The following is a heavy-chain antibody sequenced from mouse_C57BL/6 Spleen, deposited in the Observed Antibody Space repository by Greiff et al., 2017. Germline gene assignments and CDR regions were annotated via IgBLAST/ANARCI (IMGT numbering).Heavy chain of an antibody. CDR2: ISDDGSN. CDR3: AREAYYFDY. Sequence: DVQLQESGPGLVQPSQSLSLTCSVTGYSITSGYYWNWLRQFPGNKLEWMGYISDDGSNNYNPSLKNQISITRDTSTNQFFLKLNSVTTEDTATYYGAREAYYFDYWGPGTTLTVSS. CDR1: GYSITSGYY. J-gene: IGHJ2*01. V-gene: IGHV3-6*01.